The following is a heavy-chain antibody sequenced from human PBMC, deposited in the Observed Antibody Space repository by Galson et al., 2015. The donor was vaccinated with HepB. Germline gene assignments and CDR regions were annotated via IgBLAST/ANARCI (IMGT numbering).Heavy chain of an antibody. D-gene: IGHD3-3*01. V-gene: IGHV3-48*02. CDR3: AGDSTERITIFGVDGRFLAYYYYYMDV. Sequence: SLRLSCAASGFTFSSYSMNWVRQAPGKGLEWVSDISSSSSTIYYADSVKGRFTISRDNAKNSLYLQMNSLRDEDTAVYYCAGDSTERITIFGVDGRFLAYYYYYMDVWGKGTTVTVSS. CDR1: GFTFSSYS. J-gene: IGHJ6*03. CDR2: ISSSSSTI.